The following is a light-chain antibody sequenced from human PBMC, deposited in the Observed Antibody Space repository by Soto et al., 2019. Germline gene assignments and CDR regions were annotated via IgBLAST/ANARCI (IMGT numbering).Light chain of an antibody. Sequence: DIQMTQYPSTLSASVGDRVTITCRASQSVGRWLAWYQQKTGKAPKVLIYKASNLESGLPSRFTGSGSGTEFTLTISSLQSDDFATYYCQQYSTYPITFGQGTRLEIK. V-gene: IGKV1-5*03. CDR2: KAS. CDR3: QQYSTYPIT. CDR1: QSVGRW. J-gene: IGKJ5*01.